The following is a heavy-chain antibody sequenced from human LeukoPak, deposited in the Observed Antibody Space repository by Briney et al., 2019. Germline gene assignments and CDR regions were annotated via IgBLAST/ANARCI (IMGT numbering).Heavy chain of an antibody. CDR3: AREGPRGNSQFDY. Sequence: GGSLRLSCAASGFTFSNYGMHWVRQAPGKGLEWVALIWYDGSNKYYTDSVKGRLTISRDNSKDALFLQMNGLRAEDTAVYYCAREGPRGNSQFDYWGQGTLVTVSS. CDR2: IWYDGSNK. V-gene: IGHV3-33*01. J-gene: IGHJ4*02. CDR1: GFTFSNYG. D-gene: IGHD2/OR15-2a*01.